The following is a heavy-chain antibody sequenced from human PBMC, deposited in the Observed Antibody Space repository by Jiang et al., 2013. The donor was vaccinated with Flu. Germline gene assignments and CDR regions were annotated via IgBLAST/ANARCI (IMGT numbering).Heavy chain of an antibody. V-gene: IGHV4-39*07. D-gene: IGHD1-1*01. CDR2: INHGGIP. Sequence: LLKPSETLSLTCTVSGGSISSNSYYWGWIRQSPQKGLEWIGEINHGGIPNYNPSLKSRVTISVDTSQTQFSLKLLFVTAADTAVYYCARGPENWNDGGTWFDSWGQGTLVTVSS. CDR1: GGSISSNSYY. J-gene: IGHJ5*01. CDR3: ARGPENWNDGGTWFDS.